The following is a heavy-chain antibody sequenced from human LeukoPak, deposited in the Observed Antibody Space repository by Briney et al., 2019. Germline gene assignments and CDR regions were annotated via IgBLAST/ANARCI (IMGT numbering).Heavy chain of an antibody. CDR2: IYYGGNT. D-gene: IGHD2-2*01. CDR3: AREDYCSSISCRGPPAN. J-gene: IGHJ4*02. V-gene: IGHV4-39*02. CDR1: GGSISSGNYY. Sequence: SETLSLTCTVSGGSISSGNYYWGWIRQPPGKGLEWIGSIYYGGNTYYNPSLKSRVTISVDTSKNHFSLKLSSVTAADTAVYYCAREDYCSSISCRGPPANWGQGTLVTVSS.